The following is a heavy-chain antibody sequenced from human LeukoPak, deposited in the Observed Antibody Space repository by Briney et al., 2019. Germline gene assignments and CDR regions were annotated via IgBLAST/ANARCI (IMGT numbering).Heavy chain of an antibody. CDR3: ARETFGQLVEHNWFDP. CDR2: INPNSGGT. D-gene: IGHD6-13*01. CDR1: GYTFTGYY. J-gene: IGHJ5*02. V-gene: IGHV1-2*02. Sequence: ASVKVSCKASGYTFTGYYMHWVRQAPGQGLEWMGWINPNSGGTNYAQKFQGRVTMTRDTSISTAYMELSRLRSDDTAVYYCARETFGQLVEHNWFDPWGQGTLVTVSS.